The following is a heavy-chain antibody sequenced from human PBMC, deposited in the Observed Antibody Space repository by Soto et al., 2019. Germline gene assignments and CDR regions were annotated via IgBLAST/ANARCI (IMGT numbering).Heavy chain of an antibody. CDR3: ARDVSVTGYQYYFDY. D-gene: IGHD1-20*01. CDR2: ISSSGSTI. CDR1: GFTFSDYY. Sequence: GGSLRLSCAASGFTFSDYYMSWIRQAPGKGLEWVSYISSSGSTIYYADSVKGRFTISRDNAKNSLYLQMNSLRAEDTAVYYCARDVSVTGYQYYFDYWGQGTLVTVSS. J-gene: IGHJ4*02. V-gene: IGHV3-11*01.